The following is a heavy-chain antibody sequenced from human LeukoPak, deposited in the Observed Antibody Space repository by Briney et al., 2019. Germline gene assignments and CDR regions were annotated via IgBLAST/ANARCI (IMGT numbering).Heavy chain of an antibody. V-gene: IGHV3-33*01. CDR1: GFTFSSYG. D-gene: IGHD3-3*01. Sequence: GGSLRLSCAASGFTFSSYGMNWVRQAPGKGLEWVAVIWYDGSNKYYADSVKGRFTISRDNSKNTLYLQMNSLRAEDTAVYYCASPTGRYYDFWSGYFNWGQGTLVTVSS. CDR2: IWYDGSNK. J-gene: IGHJ4*02. CDR3: ASPTGRYYDFWSGYFN.